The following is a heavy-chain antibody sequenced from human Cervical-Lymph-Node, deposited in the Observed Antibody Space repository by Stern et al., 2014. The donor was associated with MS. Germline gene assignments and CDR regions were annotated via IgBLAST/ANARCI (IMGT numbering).Heavy chain of an antibody. CDR2: VYASGSP. V-gene: IGHV4-61*02. Sequence: MQLVESGPGLVKPSQTLSLTCTVSGGSISSSNYYWSWIRQPAGKGLEWVGRVYASGSPNYNPSLQSRVTVSVDPSKHPFSLNVPSVTAADTAVYYCARDRAHCDSDCYPYWYFDLWGRGTLVTVSS. J-gene: IGHJ2*01. CDR3: ARDRAHCDSDCYPYWYFDL. CDR1: GGSISSSNYY. D-gene: IGHD2-21*02.